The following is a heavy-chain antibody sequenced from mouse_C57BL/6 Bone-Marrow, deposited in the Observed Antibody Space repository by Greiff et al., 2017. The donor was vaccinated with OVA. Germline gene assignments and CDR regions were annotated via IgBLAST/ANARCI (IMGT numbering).Heavy chain of an antibody. CDR2: FYPGSGSI. V-gene: IGHV1-62-2*01. J-gene: IGHJ4*01. Sequence: QVQLQQSGAELVKPGASVKLSCKASGYTFTEYTIHWVKQRSGQGLEWIGWFYPGSGSIKYNEKFKDKATLTADKSSSTVYMELIRLTSEDSAVYVCARHEAIGLDYGSSHEAMDYWGQGTSVTVSS. CDR1: GYTFTEYT. D-gene: IGHD1-1*01. CDR3: ARHEAIGLDYGSSHEAMDY.